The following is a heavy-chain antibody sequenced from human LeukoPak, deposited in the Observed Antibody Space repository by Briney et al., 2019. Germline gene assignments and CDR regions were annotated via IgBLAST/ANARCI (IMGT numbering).Heavy chain of an antibody. CDR2: ISWNSGSI. CDR3: AKSYCSGGSCYAFDI. J-gene: IGHJ3*02. CDR1: GFTFDDYA. Sequence: PGGSLRLSCAASGFTFDDYAMHWVRQAPGKGLVWVSGISWNSGSIGYADSVKGRFTISRDNAKNSLYLQMNSLRAEDTALYYCAKSYCSGGSCYAFDIWGQGTMVTVSS. D-gene: IGHD2-15*01. V-gene: IGHV3-9*01.